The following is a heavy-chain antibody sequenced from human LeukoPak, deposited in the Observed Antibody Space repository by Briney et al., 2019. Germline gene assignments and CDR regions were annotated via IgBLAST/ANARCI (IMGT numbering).Heavy chain of an antibody. CDR3: ARFGTSSSRFFDQ. J-gene: IGHJ4*02. D-gene: IGHD6-6*01. V-gene: IGHV4-59*01. Sequence: PSETLSLTCTVSGGSISAYYWSWIRQPPGKGLEWIGYIHYSGTTNYYPSLMSRVTIALDTSKNQFSLKLNSVTAADTAVYYCARFGTSSSRFFDQWGQGTLVTVSS. CDR1: GGSISAYY. CDR2: IHYSGTT.